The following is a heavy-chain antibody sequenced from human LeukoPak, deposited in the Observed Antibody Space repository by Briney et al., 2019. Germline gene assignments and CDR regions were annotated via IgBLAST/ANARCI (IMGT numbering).Heavy chain of an antibody. CDR3: AQDRAWIEFYF. CDR1: GFTFSNHG. J-gene: IGHJ4*02. V-gene: IGHV3-23*01. D-gene: IGHD5-12*01. CDR2: ISPGGDTP. Sequence: GGSLRLSCAASGFTFSNHGMDWVRQAPGKGLEWVSGISPGGDTPYYADSVRGRFTISRDNSKNTMYLQMNSLRAEDTAVYYCAQDRAWIEFYFWGQGTLVTVSS.